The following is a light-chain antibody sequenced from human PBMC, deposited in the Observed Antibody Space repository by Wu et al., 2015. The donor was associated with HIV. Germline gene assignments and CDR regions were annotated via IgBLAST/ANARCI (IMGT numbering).Light chain of an antibody. CDR3: QQYNSYST. CDR1: QSISSW. J-gene: IGKJ1*01. CDR2: KAS. V-gene: IGKV1-5*03. Sequence: DIQMTQSPSTLSASVGDRVTITCRASQSISSWLAWYQQEPGKAPKLLIYKASSLESGVPSRSSGSGSGTEFTLTISSLQPDDFATYYCQQYNSYSTFGQGTKVEIK.